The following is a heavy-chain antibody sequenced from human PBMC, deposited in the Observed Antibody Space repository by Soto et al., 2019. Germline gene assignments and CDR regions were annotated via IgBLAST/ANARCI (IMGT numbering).Heavy chain of an antibody. Sequence: QVQLVQSGAEVKKPGSSVKVSCKASGGTFSSYAISWVRQAPGQGLEWMGGIIPIFGTANYAQKFQGRVTITADDSTSTAYRELSSLRSEDTAVYYCAPSARGGCSCGIDYWGQGSLVTVSS. CDR3: APSARGGCSCGIDY. D-gene: IGHD5-18*01. CDR1: GGTFSSYA. CDR2: IIPIFGTA. J-gene: IGHJ4*02. V-gene: IGHV1-69*12.